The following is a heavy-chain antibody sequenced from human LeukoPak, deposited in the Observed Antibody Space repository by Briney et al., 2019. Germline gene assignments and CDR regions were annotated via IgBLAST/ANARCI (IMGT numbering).Heavy chain of an antibody. CDR2: IFPGDSDA. D-gene: IGHD5-18*01. CDR3: ARRGYSYDYFDY. V-gene: IGHV5-51*01. J-gene: IGHJ4*02. Sequence: GESLKISCKGSGYSFSSYWIGWARQMPGKGLEWMGIIFPGDSDARYSPSFQGQVTISADKSISTASLQWSSLKASDTAMYYCARRGYSYDYFDYWGQGTLVTVSS. CDR1: GYSFSSYW.